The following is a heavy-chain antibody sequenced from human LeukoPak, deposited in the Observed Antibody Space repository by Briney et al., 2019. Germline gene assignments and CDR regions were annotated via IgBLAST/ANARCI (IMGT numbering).Heavy chain of an antibody. CDR3: ARHVWLQPFDY. CDR1: GGSISSYY. J-gene: IGHJ4*02. D-gene: IGHD3-9*01. Sequence: SETLSLTRTVSGGSISSYYWSWIRQPPGKGLEWIGYIYYSGNTNYNPSLKSRVTISVDTSKNQFSLKLSSVTAADTAVYYCARHVWLQPFDYWGQGTLVTVSS. V-gene: IGHV4-59*08. CDR2: IYYSGNT.